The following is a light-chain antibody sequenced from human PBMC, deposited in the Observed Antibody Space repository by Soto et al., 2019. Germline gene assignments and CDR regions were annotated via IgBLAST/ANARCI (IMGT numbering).Light chain of an antibody. CDR2: AAS. J-gene: IGKJ1*01. Sequence: DIQMTQSPSSLAASVRDRVNITCRASQNIRGYLNWYQQKPGKAPKLLIYAASSLQSGIPSRFSGSGSERDFTLTISSLQPEDFATYYCQQSYSTPWTFGQGTKVGIK. CDR1: QNIRGY. V-gene: IGKV1-39*01. CDR3: QQSYSTPWT.